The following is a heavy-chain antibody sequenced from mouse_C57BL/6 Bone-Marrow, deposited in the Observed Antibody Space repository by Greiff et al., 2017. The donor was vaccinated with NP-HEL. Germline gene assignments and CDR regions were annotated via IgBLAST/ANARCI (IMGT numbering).Heavy chain of an antibody. V-gene: IGHV1-81*01. Sequence: VMLVESGAELARPGASVKLSCKASGYTFTSYGISWVKQRTGQGLEWIGEIYPRSGNTYYNEKFKGKATLTADKSSSTAYMELRSLTSEDSAVYFCAVYDGPFDYWGQGTTLTVSS. CDR2: IYPRSGNT. CDR3: AVYDGPFDY. J-gene: IGHJ2*01. CDR1: GYTFTSYG. D-gene: IGHD2-3*01.